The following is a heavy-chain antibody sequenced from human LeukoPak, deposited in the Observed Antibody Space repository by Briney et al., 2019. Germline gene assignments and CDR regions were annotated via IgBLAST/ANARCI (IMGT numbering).Heavy chain of an antibody. CDR2: VDPEDGET. Sequence: ASVKVSCKASGYTFTAYYIHWVQQAPGKGLEWMGRVDPEDGETIYAEKFQGRVTITADTSTDTAYMELSSLRSEDTAVYYCAILFGVVIIGFDPWGQGTLVAVSS. V-gene: IGHV1-69-2*01. D-gene: IGHD3-3*01. CDR1: GYTFTAYY. J-gene: IGHJ5*02. CDR3: AILFGVVIIGFDP.